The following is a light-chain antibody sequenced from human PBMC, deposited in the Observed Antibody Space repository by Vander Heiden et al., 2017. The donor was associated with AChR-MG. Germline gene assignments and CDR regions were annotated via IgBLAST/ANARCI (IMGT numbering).Light chain of an antibody. Sequence: QSVLAQPPSASGTPGQRVTISCSGSSSDIGSNTVNWYQQFPGTAPKLLIYNNNQRPSGVPDRFSGSKSGTSASLAISGLQSEDEADYYCAAWDDSLNGGVFGGGTKLTVL. CDR1: SSDIGSNT. V-gene: IGLV1-44*01. CDR2: NNN. CDR3: AAWDDSLNGGV. J-gene: IGLJ3*02.